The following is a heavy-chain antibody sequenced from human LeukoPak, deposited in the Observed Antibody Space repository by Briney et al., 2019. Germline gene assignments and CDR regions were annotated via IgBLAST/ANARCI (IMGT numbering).Heavy chain of an antibody. J-gene: IGHJ4*02. D-gene: IGHD3-22*01. Sequence: ASVKVSCKASGYTFTGYYMHWVRQAPGQGLEWMGRINPNSGGTNYAQKFQGRVTMTRDTSISTAYMELSRLRSDDTAVYYCARSTRGYYYFDYSGQGTLVTVSS. CDR3: ARSTRGYYYFDY. V-gene: IGHV1-2*06. CDR1: GYTFTGYY. CDR2: INPNSGGT.